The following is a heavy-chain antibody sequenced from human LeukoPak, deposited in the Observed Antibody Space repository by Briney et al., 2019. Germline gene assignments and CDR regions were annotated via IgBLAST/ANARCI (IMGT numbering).Heavy chain of an antibody. Sequence: SETLSLTCTVSGGSISSYYWSWIRQPPGKGLEWIGYIYYSGSTNYNPSLKSRVTISVDTSKNQFSLKLSSVTAADTAVYYCARYYGSGSYPYWGQGTLVTVSS. D-gene: IGHD3-10*01. J-gene: IGHJ4*02. CDR3: ARYYGSGSYPY. CDR1: GGSISSYY. CDR2: IYYSGST. V-gene: IGHV4-59*01.